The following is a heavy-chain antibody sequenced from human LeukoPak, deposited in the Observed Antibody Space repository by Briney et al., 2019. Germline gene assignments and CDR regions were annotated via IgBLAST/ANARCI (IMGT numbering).Heavy chain of an antibody. CDR2: ISRSGSTR. V-gene: IGHV3-48*03. Sequence: GGSLRLSCAIPGFTLTACELTWVRQAPGKGLEWVSYISRSGSTRYYADSVKGRFTISRDNAKNSLYLQMNSLRAEDTAVYYCASVATMVRVPLDSLDFWGQGTMVSVSS. J-gene: IGHJ3*01. D-gene: IGHD3-10*01. CDR1: GFTLTACE. CDR3: ASVATMVRVPLDSLDF.